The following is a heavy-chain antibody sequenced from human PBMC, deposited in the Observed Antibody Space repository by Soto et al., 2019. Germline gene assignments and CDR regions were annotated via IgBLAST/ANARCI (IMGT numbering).Heavy chain of an antibody. V-gene: IGHV1-46*01. CDR1: GYSFTTYY. CDR3: ARETSGGPFKWFDP. CDR2: INPSGDFT. J-gene: IGHJ5*02. D-gene: IGHD2-15*01. Sequence: QVQLVQSGDEVKKPGASVRVSCKASGYSFTTYYMHWVRQIPGQGLEWMGKINPSGDFTTYAQRFQCRVTMTRDTSTTTVYMDVNGLTSEDTAIYSWARETSGGPFKWFDPWGQGTLVTVSS.